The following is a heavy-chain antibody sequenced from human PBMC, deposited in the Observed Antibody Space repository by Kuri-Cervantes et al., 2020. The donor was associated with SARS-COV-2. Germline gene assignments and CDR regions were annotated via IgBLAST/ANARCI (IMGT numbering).Heavy chain of an antibody. Sequence: SVKVSCKTSGGTFSSYAISWVRQAPGQGPEWMGRIIPILGIANYAQKFQGRVTITADKSTSTAYMELSSLRSEDTAVYYCARDLGSSSSPDDAFDIWGQGTMVTVSS. CDR3: ARDLGSSSSPDDAFDI. CDR1: GGTFSSYA. D-gene: IGHD6-6*01. CDR2: IIPILGIA. V-gene: IGHV1-69*04. J-gene: IGHJ3*02.